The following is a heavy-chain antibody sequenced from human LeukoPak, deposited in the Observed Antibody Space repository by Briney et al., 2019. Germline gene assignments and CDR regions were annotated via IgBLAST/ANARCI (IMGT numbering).Heavy chain of an antibody. Sequence: SETLSLTCAVSGGSINSYYWSWIRQPPGKGLEWIGYIYYSGSTNYNPSLKSRVTISVDTSKNQFSLKLSSVTAADMAVYYCARVYYDYVWGSYRYGVFDYWGQGTLVTVSS. D-gene: IGHD3-16*02. J-gene: IGHJ4*02. CDR3: ARVYYDYVWGSYRYGVFDY. CDR2: IYYSGST. V-gene: IGHV4-59*01. CDR1: GGSINSYY.